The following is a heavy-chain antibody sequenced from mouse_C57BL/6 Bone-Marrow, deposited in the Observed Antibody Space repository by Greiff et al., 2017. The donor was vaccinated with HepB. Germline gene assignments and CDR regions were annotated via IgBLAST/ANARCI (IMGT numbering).Heavy chain of an antibody. CDR2: IYPRSGNT. CDR3: ARLGYGSSYRYFDV. D-gene: IGHD1-1*01. V-gene: IGHV1-81*01. J-gene: IGHJ1*03. Sequence: VQLQQSGAELARPGASVKLSCKASGYTFTSYGISWVKQRTGQGLEWIGEIYPRSGNTYYNEKFKGKATLTADKSSSTAYMELRSLTSEDSAVYFCARLGYGSSYRYFDVWGTGTTVTVSS. CDR1: GYTFTSYG.